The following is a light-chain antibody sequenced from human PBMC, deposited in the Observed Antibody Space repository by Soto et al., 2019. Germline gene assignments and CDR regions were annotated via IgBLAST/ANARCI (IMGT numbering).Light chain of an antibody. CDR1: RSNIGRNT. J-gene: IGLJ2*01. V-gene: IGLV1-44*01. CDR2: TSN. CDR3: AAWDDSLNVVV. Sequence: QAVVTQPPSASGTPGQTVTISCSGSRSNIGRNTLNWYQQLPGTAPKLLISTSNQRPSGVRDRFSGSKSGTSASLAISGLQSDDEADYYCAAWDDSLNVVVFGGGTKVTVL.